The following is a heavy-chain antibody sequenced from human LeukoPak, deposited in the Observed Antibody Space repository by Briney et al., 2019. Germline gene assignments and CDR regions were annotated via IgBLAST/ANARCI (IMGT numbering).Heavy chain of an antibody. D-gene: IGHD5-18*01. J-gene: IGHJ6*02. CDR2: INHSGST. V-gene: IGHV4-34*01. CDR3: ARVRIQLWSRSHYDYYGMDV. Sequence: PSETLSLTCAVYGGSFSGYYWSWIRQPPGKGLEWIGEINHSGSTNYNPSLKSRVTISVDTSKNQFSLKLSSVTAADTAVYYCARVRIQLWSRSHYDYYGMDVWGQGTTVTVSS. CDR1: GGSFSGYY.